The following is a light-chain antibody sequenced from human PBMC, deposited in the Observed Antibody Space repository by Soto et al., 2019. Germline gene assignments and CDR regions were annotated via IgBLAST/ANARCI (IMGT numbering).Light chain of an antibody. CDR1: QGIRND. V-gene: IGKV1-6*01. J-gene: IGKJ2*01. CDR3: LQDYSYPVT. Sequence: AIQMTQSPSSLSASVGDRVTITCRASQGIRNDLGWYQQNPGKAPKLLIYAASSLQCGVPSRFRGSGSGTDFTLTISSLQPEDFASYYCLQDYSYPVTFGQGTKLEIK. CDR2: AAS.